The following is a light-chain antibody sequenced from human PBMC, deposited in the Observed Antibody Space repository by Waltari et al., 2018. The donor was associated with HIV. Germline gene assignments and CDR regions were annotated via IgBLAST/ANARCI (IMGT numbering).Light chain of an antibody. J-gene: IGLJ2*01. Sequence: SYELTQPPSVSVSPGQTASIPGSGDKLGDKYACWYQQKPGQSPVLVIYQDSKRPSGIHERFSGSNSGNTATLTISGTQAMDEADYYCQAWDSSTVVFGGGTKLTVL. V-gene: IGLV3-1*01. CDR2: QDS. CDR1: KLGDKY. CDR3: QAWDSSTVV.